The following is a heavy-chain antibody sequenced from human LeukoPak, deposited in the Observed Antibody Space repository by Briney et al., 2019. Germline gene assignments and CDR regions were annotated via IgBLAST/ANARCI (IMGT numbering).Heavy chain of an antibody. Sequence: GRSLRLSCAASGFTFSSYAMHWVRQAPGKGLEWVAVISYDGSNRYYADSVKGRFTISRDNSKNTLYLQMNSLRAEDTAVYYCARQGYCSSTSCSDSPYYFDYWGQGTLVTVSS. J-gene: IGHJ4*02. CDR1: GFTFSSYA. D-gene: IGHD2-2*01. CDR3: ARQGYCSSTSCSDSPYYFDY. CDR2: ISYDGSNR. V-gene: IGHV3-30-3*01.